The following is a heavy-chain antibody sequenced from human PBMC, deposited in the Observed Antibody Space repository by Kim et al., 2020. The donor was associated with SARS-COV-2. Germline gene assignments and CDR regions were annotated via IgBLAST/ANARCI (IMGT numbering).Heavy chain of an antibody. CDR1: GGSVSSGSYY. J-gene: IGHJ6*02. D-gene: IGHD3-3*01. CDR2: IYYSGST. Sequence: SETLSLTCTVSGGSVSSGSYYWSWIRQPPGKGLEWIGYIYYSGSTNYNPSLKSRVTISVDTSKNQFSLKLSSVTAADTAVYYCAREFRDLLPYYDFWSGYQDVWGQGTTVTVSS. V-gene: IGHV4-61*01. CDR3: AREFRDLLPYYDFWSGYQDV.